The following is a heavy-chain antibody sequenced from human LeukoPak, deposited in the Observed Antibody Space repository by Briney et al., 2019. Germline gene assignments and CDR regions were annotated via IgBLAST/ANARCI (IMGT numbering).Heavy chain of an antibody. V-gene: IGHV1-46*01. CDR3: ARDTTDYYDSSGYYLAYYYYYGMDV. Sequence: ASVKVSCKASGYTFTSYYMHWVRKAPGQGLEWMGIINPSGGSTSYAQKFQGRVTMTRDTSTSTVYMELSSLRSEDTAVYYCARDTTDYYDSSGYYLAYYYYYGMDVWGQGTTVTVSS. J-gene: IGHJ6*02. CDR2: INPSGGST. D-gene: IGHD3-22*01. CDR1: GYTFTSYY.